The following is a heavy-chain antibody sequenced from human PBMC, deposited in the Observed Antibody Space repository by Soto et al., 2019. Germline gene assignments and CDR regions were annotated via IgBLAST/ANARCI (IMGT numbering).Heavy chain of an antibody. Sequence: QVQLVESGGGLVKPGGSLRLSCAASGFTFSDYYMSWIRQAPGKGLEWVSYISSSSSYTNYADSVKGRFTISRDNAKNSLYLQMNSLGAEDTAVYYCARVAGYSYGQSDYWGQGTLVTVSS. CDR3: ARVAGYSYGQSDY. CDR1: GFTFSDYY. CDR2: ISSSSSYT. D-gene: IGHD5-18*01. V-gene: IGHV3-11*06. J-gene: IGHJ4*02.